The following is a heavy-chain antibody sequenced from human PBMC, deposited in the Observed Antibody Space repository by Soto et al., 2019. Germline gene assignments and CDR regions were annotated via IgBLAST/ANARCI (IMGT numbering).Heavy chain of an antibody. CDR2: IWYDGSNK. CDR3: ARADQWLIY. V-gene: IGHV3-33*01. J-gene: IGHJ4*02. D-gene: IGHD6-19*01. Sequence: QVQLVESGGGVVQPGRSLRLSCAASGFTFSSYGMHWVRQAPGKGLEWVAVIWYDGSNKYYADSVKGRFTISRDNSKNTLYLQMNSLRAEDTAVYYCARADQWLIYWGQGTLVTVSS. CDR1: GFTFSSYG.